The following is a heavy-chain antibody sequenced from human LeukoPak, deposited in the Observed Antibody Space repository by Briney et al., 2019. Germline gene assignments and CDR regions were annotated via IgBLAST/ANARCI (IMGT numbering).Heavy chain of an antibody. CDR1: AASFSDYY. CDR2: INHSGLT. Sequence: SETLSRTCAVYAASFSDYYWSWIRQPPGKGLEWIGEINHSGLTNYNPSLRSRVSISVDTSKNQFSLKLSSVTAADTAVYYCARRLQSASQNMDVWGKGTTVTVSS. D-gene: IGHD5-24*01. V-gene: IGHV4-34*01. J-gene: IGHJ6*03. CDR3: ARRLQSASQNMDV.